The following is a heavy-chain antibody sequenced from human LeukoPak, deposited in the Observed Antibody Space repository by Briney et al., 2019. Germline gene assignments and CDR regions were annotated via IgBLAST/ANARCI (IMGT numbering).Heavy chain of an antibody. CDR1: GFTFTNYA. CDR3: ARDSSSWYGTPYFAY. V-gene: IGHV3-23*01. Sequence: GGSLRLSCAASGFTFTNYAMSWVRQAPGKGLEWVAATVGSRPDTYHADSVKGRFTISRDNAKNSLYLQMNSLRAEDTAVYYCARDSSSWYGTPYFAYWGQGTLVTVSS. D-gene: IGHD6-13*01. CDR2: TVGSRPDT. J-gene: IGHJ4*02.